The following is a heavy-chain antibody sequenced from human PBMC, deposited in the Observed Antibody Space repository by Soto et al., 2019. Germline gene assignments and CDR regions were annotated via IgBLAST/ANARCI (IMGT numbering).Heavy chain of an antibody. D-gene: IGHD3-16*02. V-gene: IGHV4-34*01. Sequence: SETLSLTCAVYGGSFSGYYWSWIRQPPGKGLEWIGEINHSGSTNYNPSLKSRVTISVDTSKNQFSLELSSVTAADTAVYYCARKPYDYVWGSYRNYYYYGMDVWGQGTTVTVSS. CDR3: ARKPYDYVWGSYRNYYYYGMDV. CDR1: GGSFSGYY. CDR2: INHSGST. J-gene: IGHJ6*02.